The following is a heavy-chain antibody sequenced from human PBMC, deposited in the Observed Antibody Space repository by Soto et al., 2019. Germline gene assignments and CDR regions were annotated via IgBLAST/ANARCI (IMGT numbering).Heavy chain of an antibody. D-gene: IGHD5-12*01. J-gene: IGHJ4*02. CDR3: ARATGPYRLERFDY. CDR1: GGSISSGGYY. Sequence: QVQLQESGPGLVKHSQTLSLTCTVSGGSISSGGYYWSWIRQHPGKGLEWIGYIYYSGSTYYNPSLKSRVTISVDTSKNQFSLKLSSVTAADTAVYYCARATGPYRLERFDYWGQGTLVTVSS. CDR2: IYYSGST. V-gene: IGHV4-31*03.